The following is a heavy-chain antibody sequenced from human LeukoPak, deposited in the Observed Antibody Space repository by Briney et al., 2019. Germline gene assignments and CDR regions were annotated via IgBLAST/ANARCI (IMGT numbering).Heavy chain of an antibody. Sequence: GGSLRLSCAASGFTVSSNYMSWVRQAPGKGLDWVSVIYSGGSTYYADSVKGRFTISRDNSKNTLYLQMNSLRAEDTAVYYCARKNSNYYYGMDVWGQGTTVTVSS. J-gene: IGHJ6*02. CDR1: GFTVSSNY. D-gene: IGHD1-7*01. CDR3: ARKNSNYYYGMDV. V-gene: IGHV3-53*01. CDR2: IYSGGST.